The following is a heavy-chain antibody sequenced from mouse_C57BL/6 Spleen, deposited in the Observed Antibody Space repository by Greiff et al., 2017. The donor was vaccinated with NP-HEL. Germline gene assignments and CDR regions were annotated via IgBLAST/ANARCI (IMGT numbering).Heavy chain of an antibody. Sequence: VQLQQSGAELVRPGASVTLSCKASGYTFTDYEMHWVKQTPVHGLEWIGAIDPGTGGTAYNEKFKGKAILTADKSSSTAYMELRSLTSEDSAVYYCRRDGNYDAWFAYWGQGTLVTVSA. D-gene: IGHD2-1*01. CDR3: RRDGNYDAWFAY. J-gene: IGHJ3*01. CDR2: IDPGTGGT. CDR1: GYTFTDYE. V-gene: IGHV1-15*01.